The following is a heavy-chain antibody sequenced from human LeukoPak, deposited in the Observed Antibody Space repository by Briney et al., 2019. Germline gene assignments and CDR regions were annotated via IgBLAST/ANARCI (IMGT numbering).Heavy chain of an antibody. Sequence: PSETLSLTCTVSGGSISDYYWSWIRQPAGKGLEWIGRIYTTGSTDYNPSLKSRVTMSVDTSKNQLSLKLSSVTAADTAVYYCARGPPPDFDCWGQGTLVTVSS. CDR3: ARGPPPDFDC. J-gene: IGHJ4*02. V-gene: IGHV4-4*07. CDR2: IYTTGST. CDR1: GGSISDYY.